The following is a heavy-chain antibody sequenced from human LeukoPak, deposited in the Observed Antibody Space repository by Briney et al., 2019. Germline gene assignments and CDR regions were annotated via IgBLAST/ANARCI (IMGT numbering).Heavy chain of an antibody. CDR3: ARDPTPDTAINPRFDY. D-gene: IGHD5-18*01. V-gene: IGHV1-69*04. J-gene: IGHJ4*02. CDR1: GGTFSSYA. Sequence: SVKVSCKASGGTFSSYAISWVRQAPGQGLEWMGRIIPNLGIANYAQKLQGRVTITADKSTSTAYMELSSLRSEDTAVYYCARDPTPDTAINPRFDYWGQGTLVTVSS. CDR2: IIPNLGIA.